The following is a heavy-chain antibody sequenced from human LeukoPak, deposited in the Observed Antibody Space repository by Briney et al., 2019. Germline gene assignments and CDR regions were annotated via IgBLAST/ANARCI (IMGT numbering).Heavy chain of an antibody. J-gene: IGHJ4*02. D-gene: IGHD3-22*01. CDR1: GYTFTGYY. CDR3: ARVGAWGVITFYFDY. V-gene: IGHV1-2*02. Sequence: GASVKVSCKASGYTFTGYYMHWVRQAPGQGLEWMGWINPNSGGTNYAQKFQGRVTMTRDTSISTAYMELSRLRSDDTAVYYCARVGAWGVITFYFDYWGQGTLVTVSS. CDR2: INPNSGGT.